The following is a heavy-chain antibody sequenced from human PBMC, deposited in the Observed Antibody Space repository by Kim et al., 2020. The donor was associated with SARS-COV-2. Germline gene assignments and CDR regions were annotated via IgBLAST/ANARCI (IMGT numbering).Heavy chain of an antibody. CDR2: IIPIFGTA. Sequence: SVKVSCKASGGTFSSYAISWVRQAPGQGLEWMGGIIPIFGTANYAQKFQGRVTITADESTSTAYMELSSLRSEDTAVYYCARGPYGSGSYYSPFDYWGQGTLVTVSS. CDR1: GGTFSSYA. J-gene: IGHJ4*02. CDR3: ARGPYGSGSYYSPFDY. V-gene: IGHV1-69*13. D-gene: IGHD3-10*01.